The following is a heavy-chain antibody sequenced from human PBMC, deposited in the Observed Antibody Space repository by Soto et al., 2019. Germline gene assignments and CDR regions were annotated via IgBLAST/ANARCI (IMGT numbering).Heavy chain of an antibody. Sequence: PGGSLRLSCADSGFILRNYWMSWVRQAPGMGLQWVASIKEDGSEKYYVDPVKGRFTISRENAKNSLYLHMNSLRAEDTAVYYCARYRSIDTWGQGILVTVSS. CDR1: GFILRNYW. CDR2: IKEDGSEK. D-gene: IGHD3-16*02. V-gene: IGHV3-7*03. CDR3: ARYRSIDT. J-gene: IGHJ5*02.